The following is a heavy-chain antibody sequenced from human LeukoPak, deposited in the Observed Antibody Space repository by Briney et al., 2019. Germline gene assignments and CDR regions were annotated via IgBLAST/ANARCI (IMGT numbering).Heavy chain of an antibody. D-gene: IGHD3-3*01. V-gene: IGHV4-61*02. CDR1: GGSISSGSYY. CDR3: ARAENDFWSASFDY. CDR2: IYTSGST. Sequence: SETLSLTCTVSGGSISSGSYYWSWIRQPAGKGLEWIGRIYTSGSTNYNPSLKSRVTISVDTSKNQFSLKLSSVTAADTAVYYCARAENDFWSASFDYWGQGTLVTVSS. J-gene: IGHJ4*02.